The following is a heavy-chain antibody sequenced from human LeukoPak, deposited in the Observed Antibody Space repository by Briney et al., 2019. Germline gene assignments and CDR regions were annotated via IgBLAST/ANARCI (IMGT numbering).Heavy chain of an antibody. D-gene: IGHD6-19*01. J-gene: IGHJ5*02. CDR2: IKSKTDGGTT. V-gene: IGHV3-15*01. CDR1: GFTFSNAW. CDR3: TTDDSSGWYRWFDL. Sequence: PGGSLRLSCAASGFTFSNAWMSWVRQTPRKRLEWVGRIKSKTDGGTTDYAAPVKGRFTISRDDSKNTLYLQMNSLKTEDKAVYYCTTDDSSGWYRWFDLWGQETLVTVSS.